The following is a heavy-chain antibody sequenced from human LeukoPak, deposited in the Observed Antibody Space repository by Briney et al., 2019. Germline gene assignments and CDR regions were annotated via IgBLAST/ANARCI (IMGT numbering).Heavy chain of an antibody. Sequence: SVKVSCKASGGTCSSYAISWVRQAPGQGLEWMGGIIPIFGTANYAQKLQGRVTITADESTSTAYMELSSLRSEDTAVYYCARSSGGSSWYFSDYYYYMDVWGKGTTVTVSS. V-gene: IGHV1-69*13. CDR1: GGTCSSYA. CDR3: ARSSGGSSWYFSDYYYYMDV. D-gene: IGHD6-13*01. CDR2: IIPIFGTA. J-gene: IGHJ6*03.